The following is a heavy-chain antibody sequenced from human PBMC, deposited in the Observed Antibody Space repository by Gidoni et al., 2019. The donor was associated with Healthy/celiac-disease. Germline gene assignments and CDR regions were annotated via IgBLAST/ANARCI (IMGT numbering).Heavy chain of an antibody. CDR3: ARDFGARGLDY. Sequence: PGKGLEWVAVIWYDGSNKYYADSVKGRFTISRDNSKNTLYLQMNSLRAEDTAVYYCARDFGARGLDYWGQGTLVTVSS. V-gene: IGHV3-33*01. J-gene: IGHJ4*02. CDR2: IWYDGSNK. D-gene: IGHD3-3*01.